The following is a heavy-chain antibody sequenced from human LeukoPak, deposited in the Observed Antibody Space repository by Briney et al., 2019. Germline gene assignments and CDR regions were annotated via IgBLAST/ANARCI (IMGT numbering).Heavy chain of an antibody. CDR2: IHYSGGA. Sequence: SETLSLTCAVSGGSVTTYHWTWIRQPPGKGLEWIGHIHYSGGADYNPSLKSRVSMSLDSSKNHFSLRLTSVTAADTGVYFCARAEGAASHIWGQGTMVSVSS. CDR1: GGSVTTYH. D-gene: IGHD3-16*01. V-gene: IGHV4-59*02. J-gene: IGHJ3*02. CDR3: ARAEGAASHI.